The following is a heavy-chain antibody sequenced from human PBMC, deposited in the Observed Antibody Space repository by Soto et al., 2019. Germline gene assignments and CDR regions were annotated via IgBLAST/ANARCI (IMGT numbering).Heavy chain of an antibody. CDR3: ARDGYDGSGSPYPAY. D-gene: IGHD3-10*01. CDR1: GGSMSEYF. J-gene: IGHJ4*02. V-gene: IGHV4-59*01. CDR2: VYYLGST. Sequence: SETLSLTCSVSGGSMSEYFWSWIRQSPERGLEWIGYVYYLGSTDYNPSLKSRVTISVDTSKRQFSLRLSSVTAADAAIYYCARDGYDGSGSPYPAYWGPGTQVTVSS.